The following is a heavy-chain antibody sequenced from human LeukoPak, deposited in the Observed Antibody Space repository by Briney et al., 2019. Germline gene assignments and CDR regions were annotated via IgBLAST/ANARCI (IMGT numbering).Heavy chain of an antibody. CDR1: AYTLTELS. J-gene: IGHJ4*02. CDR2: FDPEDGET. CDR3: ATPLRGYDPPYFDY. D-gene: IGHD5-12*01. V-gene: IGHV1-24*01. Sequence: ASVKVSCKVSAYTLTELSMHWVRQAPGKGLEWIGGFDPEDGETIYAQKFQGRVTMTEDTSTDTAYMELSGLRSEDTAVYYCATPLRGYDPPYFDYWGQGTLVTVSS.